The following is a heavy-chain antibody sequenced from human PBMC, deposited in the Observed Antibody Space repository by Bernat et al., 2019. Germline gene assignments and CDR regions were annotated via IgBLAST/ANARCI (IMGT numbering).Heavy chain of an antibody. V-gene: IGHV3-33*01. D-gene: IGHD2-15*01. Sequence: QVQLVESGGGVVQPGRSLRLSCAASGFTFSSYGMHWVRQAPGKGLEWVAVIWYDGSNKYYVDSVKGRFTISRDNSKNTLYLQMNSLRAEDTAVYYCARDYCSGGSCYSNQYFQHWGQGTLVTVSS. CDR3: ARDYCSGGSCYSNQYFQH. CDR1: GFTFSSYG. J-gene: IGHJ1*01. CDR2: IWYDGSNK.